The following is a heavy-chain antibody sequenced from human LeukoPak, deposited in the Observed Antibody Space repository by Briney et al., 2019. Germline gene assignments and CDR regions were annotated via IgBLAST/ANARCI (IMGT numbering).Heavy chain of an antibody. V-gene: IGHV3-23*01. Sequence: PGGSLRLSCAASGFTFSSYAMSWVRQAPGKGLEWVSAISGSGGSTYYADSVKGRFTISRDNSKNTLYLQMNSLRAEDTAVYYCVKEDSRLIAVATRVYWGQGTLVTVSS. J-gene: IGHJ4*02. CDR1: GFTFSSYA. CDR3: VKEDSRLIAVATRVY. D-gene: IGHD6-19*01. CDR2: ISGSGGST.